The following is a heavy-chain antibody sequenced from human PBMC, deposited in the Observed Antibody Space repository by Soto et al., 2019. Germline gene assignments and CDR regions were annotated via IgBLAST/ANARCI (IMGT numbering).Heavy chain of an antibody. CDR3: ARDNCGGNFLVVCSYYYYGMDV. CDR1: GFTFSSYW. V-gene: IGHV3-7*05. D-gene: IGHD2-21*02. CDR2: IKQDGSEK. J-gene: IGHJ6*02. Sequence: GGSLRLSCAASGFTFSSYWMSWVRQAPGKGLEWVANIKQDGSEKYYVDSVKGRFTISRDKAKNSLYLQMNSLRAEDTAVYYCARDNCGGNFLVVCSYYYYGMDVWGQGTTVTVSS.